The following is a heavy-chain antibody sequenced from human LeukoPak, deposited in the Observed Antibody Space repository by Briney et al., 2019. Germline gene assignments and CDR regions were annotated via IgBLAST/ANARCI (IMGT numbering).Heavy chain of an antibody. CDR3: ARGSPLDYGDYETHWYFDL. CDR1: GGSISSGDYY. CDR2: IYYSGST. J-gene: IGHJ2*01. V-gene: IGHV4-30-4*01. Sequence: PSQTLSLTCTVSGGSISSGDYYWSWIRQPPGKGLEWIGYIYYSGSTYYNPSLKSRVTISVDTSKNQFPLKLSSVTAADTAVYYCARGSPLDYGDYETHWYFDLWGRGTLVTVSS. D-gene: IGHD4-17*01.